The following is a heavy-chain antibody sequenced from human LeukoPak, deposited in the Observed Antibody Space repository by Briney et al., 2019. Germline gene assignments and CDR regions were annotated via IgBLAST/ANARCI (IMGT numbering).Heavy chain of an antibody. D-gene: IGHD1-26*01. V-gene: IGHV4-30-4*01. CDR3: ARYSGSYYPGWFDP. Sequence: SETLSLTCTVSGGSISSGDYYWSWIRQPPGKGLEWIGYIYYSGSTYYNPSLKSRVTISVDTSKNQFSLKLSSVTAADTAVYYCARYSGSYYPGWFDPWGQGTLVTVSS. CDR1: GGSISSGDYY. CDR2: IYYSGST. J-gene: IGHJ5*02.